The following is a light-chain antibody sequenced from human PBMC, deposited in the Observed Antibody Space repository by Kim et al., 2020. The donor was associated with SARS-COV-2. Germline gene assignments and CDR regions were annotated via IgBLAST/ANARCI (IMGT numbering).Light chain of an antibody. Sequence: QKITMPCSGIIPNIGYNFVSWYQQLPRTAPKLLIYDSNRRPSGIPDRFSGSQSGTSATLDITGLQTGDEADYYCGTWDSSLNGFVFGTGTRSPS. CDR1: IPNIGYNF. CDR3: GTWDSSLNGFV. V-gene: IGLV1-51*01. J-gene: IGLJ1*01. CDR2: DSN.